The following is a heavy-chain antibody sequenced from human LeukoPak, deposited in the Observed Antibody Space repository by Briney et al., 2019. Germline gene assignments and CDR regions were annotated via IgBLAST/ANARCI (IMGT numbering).Heavy chain of an antibody. D-gene: IGHD2-21*02. Sequence: GGSLRLSCAASGFTFSSYSMNWVRQAPGKGLEWVSSISSSSSYIYYADSVKGRFTISRDNAKNSLYLQMNSLRAEDTAVYYCARHIGNAYCGGDCYSPWGQGTLVTVSS. CDR1: GFTFSSYS. CDR3: ARHIGNAYCGGDCYSP. V-gene: IGHV3-21*01. CDR2: ISSSSSYI. J-gene: IGHJ5*02.